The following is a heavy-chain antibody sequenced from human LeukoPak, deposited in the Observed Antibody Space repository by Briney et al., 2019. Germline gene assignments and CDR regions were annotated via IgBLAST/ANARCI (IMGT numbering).Heavy chain of an antibody. CDR2: INPNSGGT. J-gene: IGHJ4*02. CDR3: TRAGDSSGWFDY. V-gene: IGHV1-2*06. D-gene: IGHD6-19*01. CDR1: GYTFTGYY. Sequence: ASVKVSCXASGYTFTGYYMHWVRQARGQALEWMGRINPNSGGTNYAQKFQGRVTMTRVTSISTAYMELSRLRSDDTAVYYCTRAGDSSGWFDYWGQGTLVTVSS.